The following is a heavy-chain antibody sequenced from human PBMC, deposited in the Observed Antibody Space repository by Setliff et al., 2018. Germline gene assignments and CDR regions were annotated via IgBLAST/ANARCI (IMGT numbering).Heavy chain of an antibody. J-gene: IGHJ6*04. D-gene: IGHD3-9*01. CDR3: ARHALSFDSAWDV. Sequence: SETLSLTCTVSGGAIGNNIYYWGWIRRPPGKGLEWIGSIYFSGSINYNPSLKSRVTTSVDTSKNQFSLNLNSATAADTAVYYCARHALSFDSAWDVWGKGTTVTVSS. CDR2: IYFSGSI. V-gene: IGHV4-39*01. CDR1: GGAIGNNIYY.